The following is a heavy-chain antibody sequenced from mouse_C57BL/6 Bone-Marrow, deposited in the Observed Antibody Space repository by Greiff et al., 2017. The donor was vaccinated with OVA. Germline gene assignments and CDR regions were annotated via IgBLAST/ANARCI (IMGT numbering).Heavy chain of an antibody. CDR1: GFSLTSYG. CDR2: IWRGGST. J-gene: IGHJ2*01. Sequence: VQLQQSGPGLVQPSQSLSITCTVSGFSLTSYGVHWVRQSPGKGLEWLGVIWRGGSTDYNAAFMSRLSITKDNSKSQVFFKMTSLQADDTAIYYCAKNGGDYVHRGWYFDYWGQGTTLTVSS. D-gene: IGHD1-1*02. CDR3: AKNGGDYVHRGWYFDY. V-gene: IGHV2-5*01.